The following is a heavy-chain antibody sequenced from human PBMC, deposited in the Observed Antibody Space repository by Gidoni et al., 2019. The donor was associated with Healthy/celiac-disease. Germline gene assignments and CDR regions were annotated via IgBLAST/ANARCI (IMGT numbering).Heavy chain of an antibody. CDR2: MSYSGST. Sequence: QVQLQESGPGLVKPSQTLSLTCTVSGCSISSGGYYWSWIRQHPGKGLEWIGYMSYSGSTYYNASLESRVTISVDTSKNQFSLKMSYVTAADTAVYYCARVKIGNGGDFSKNFDYWGQGTLVTVSS. J-gene: IGHJ4*02. CDR1: GCSISSGGYY. V-gene: IGHV4-31*03. D-gene: IGHD2-21*02. CDR3: ARVKIGNGGDFSKNFDY.